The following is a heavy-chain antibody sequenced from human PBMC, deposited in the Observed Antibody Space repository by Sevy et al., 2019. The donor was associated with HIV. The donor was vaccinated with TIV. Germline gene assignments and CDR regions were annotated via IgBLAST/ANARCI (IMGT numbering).Heavy chain of an antibody. CDR3: ARDHGHGGWLVDY. V-gene: IGHV4-39*07. CDR1: GGSISSSSYY. Sequence: SETLSLTCTVSGGSISSSSYYWGWIRQPPGKGLEWIGSIYYSGSTYYNPSLKSRVTISVDTSKNQFSLKLSSVTAADTAVYYCARDHGHGGWLVDYWGQGTLVTVSS. J-gene: IGHJ4*02. D-gene: IGHD6-19*01. CDR2: IYYSGST.